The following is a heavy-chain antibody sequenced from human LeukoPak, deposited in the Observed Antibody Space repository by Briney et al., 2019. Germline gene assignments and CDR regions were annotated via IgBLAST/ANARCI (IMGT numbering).Heavy chain of an antibody. CDR3: ARGLMTTVTTYFDY. J-gene: IGHJ4*02. D-gene: IGHD4-11*01. Sequence: ASVKVSCKASGGTFSSYAISWVRQAPGQGLEWMGGIIPIFGTANYAQKFQGRVTITTDESTSTAYMELSSLRSEDTAVYYCARGLMTTVTTYFDYWGQGTLVTVSS. CDR1: GGTFSSYA. CDR2: IIPIFGTA. V-gene: IGHV1-69*05.